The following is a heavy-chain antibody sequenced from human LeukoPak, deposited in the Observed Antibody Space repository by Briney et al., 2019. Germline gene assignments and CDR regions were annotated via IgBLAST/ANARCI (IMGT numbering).Heavy chain of an antibody. CDR2: NSYSGST. J-gene: IGHJ6*03. V-gene: IGHV4-59*01. Sequence: SETLSLTCTVSGGPISTYYWSWIRQPPGKELEWIGYNSYSGSTNYNPSLKSRVTISVDTSKNQFSLKLSSVTAADTAVCYYARVFVWCMDVWGKGTTVTVSS. D-gene: IGHD4/OR15-4a*01. CDR1: GGPISTYY. CDR3: ARVFVWCMDV.